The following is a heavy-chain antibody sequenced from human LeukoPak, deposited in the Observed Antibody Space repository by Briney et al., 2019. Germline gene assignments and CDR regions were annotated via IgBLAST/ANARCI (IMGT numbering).Heavy chain of an antibody. CDR3: AQWAQNAFHI. CDR2: IYYSGST. CDR1: DGSISSSSFY. J-gene: IGHJ3*02. V-gene: IGHV4-39*01. Sequence: PSETLSLTCTVSDGSISSSSFYWGWICQPPGKGLEWIGSIYYSGSTYYNPSLKSRVTISVDTSKNQFSLKLSSVTAADTAVYYCAQWAQNAFHIWGQGTMVTVSS. D-gene: IGHD1-26*01.